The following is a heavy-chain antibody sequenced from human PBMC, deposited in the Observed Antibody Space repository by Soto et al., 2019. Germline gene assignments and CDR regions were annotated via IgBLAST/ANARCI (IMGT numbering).Heavy chain of an antibody. D-gene: IGHD3-3*01. Sequence: GGSLRLSCAASGFTFSSYAMHWVRQAPGKGLEWVAVISYDGSNKYYADSVKGRFTISRDNSKNTLYLQMNSLRAEDTAVYYCARDYDFWSGYSLRDGYFDYRGQGTLVTVSS. CDR2: ISYDGSNK. CDR1: GFTFSSYA. J-gene: IGHJ4*02. CDR3: ARDYDFWSGYSLRDGYFDY. V-gene: IGHV3-30-3*01.